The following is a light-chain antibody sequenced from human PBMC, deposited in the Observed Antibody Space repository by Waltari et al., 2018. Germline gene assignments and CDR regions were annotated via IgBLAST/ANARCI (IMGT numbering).Light chain of an antibody. Sequence: DIQMTQSPFTLSASVGDRVTITCRASQSISGWLAWYQQKPGKAPKLLLFSASSLESGVPSRFSGSGSVSEFTLSISSLQPDDFATYFCQQYSEYPYTFGQGTKLEIK. V-gene: IGKV1-5*03. J-gene: IGKJ2*01. CDR2: SAS. CDR3: QQYSEYPYT. CDR1: QSISGW.